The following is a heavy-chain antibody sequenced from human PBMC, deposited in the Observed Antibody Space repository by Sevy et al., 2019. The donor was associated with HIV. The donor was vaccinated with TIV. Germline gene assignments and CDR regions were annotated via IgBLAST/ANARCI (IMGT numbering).Heavy chain of an antibody. CDR3: AKDAPSRFDY. V-gene: IGHV3-30*02. CDR2: IRYDGSHK. Sequence: GGSLRLSCAASGFTFRNYDMHWVRQAPGKGLEWISFIRYDGSHKSYAESVKRRFTISRDNSKNTLDLHMNSLRPEDTAVYFCAKDAPSRFDYWGQGALVTVSS. J-gene: IGHJ4*02. CDR1: GFTFRNYD.